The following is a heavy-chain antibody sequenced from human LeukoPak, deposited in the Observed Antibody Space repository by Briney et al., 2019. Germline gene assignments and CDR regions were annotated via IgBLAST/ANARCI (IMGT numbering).Heavy chain of an antibody. V-gene: IGHV1-18*01. D-gene: IGHD2-2*01. CDR1: GYTFTSYG. CDR2: ISAYNGNT. CDR3: ARDIVVVPAATNPRDDAFDI. J-gene: IGHJ3*02. Sequence: ASVKVSCKASGYTFTSYGISWVRQAPGQGLEWMGWISAYNGNTNYAQKLQGRVTMTTDTSTSTAYMELRSLRSDDTAVYYCARDIVVVPAATNPRDDAFDIWGQGTMVTVSS.